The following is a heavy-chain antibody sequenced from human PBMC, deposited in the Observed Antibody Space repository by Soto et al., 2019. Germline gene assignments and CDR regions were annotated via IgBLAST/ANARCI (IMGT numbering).Heavy chain of an antibody. CDR2: ISPSSGGT. J-gene: IGHJ3*01. Sequence: GASVKVSCKASGYTFTSYYIHWVRQAPGHGPEWMGMISPSSGGTDYAQKFQGRVTMTRDTSTSTVYMELSSLRSEDTAVYYCTRSIITTAGTDAFDLWGQGTLVTVSS. CDR3: TRSIITTAGTDAFDL. CDR1: GYTFTSYY. D-gene: IGHD6-13*01. V-gene: IGHV1-46*03.